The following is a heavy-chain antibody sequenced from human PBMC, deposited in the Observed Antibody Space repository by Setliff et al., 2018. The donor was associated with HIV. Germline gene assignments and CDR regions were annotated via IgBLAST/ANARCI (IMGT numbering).Heavy chain of an antibody. Sequence: ASVKVSCKASGYTFTAYNIQWVRQAPGRGLEWVGWINPNTGDTSYAENLQGWVTLTRDTSISTAYLEVRSDDTAVYYCARKRVGFDGIDVWGQGTTVTVSS. V-gene: IGHV1-2*04. CDR3: ARKRVGFDGIDV. CDR2: INPNTGDT. J-gene: IGHJ6*02. CDR1: GYTFTAYN. D-gene: IGHD1-26*01.